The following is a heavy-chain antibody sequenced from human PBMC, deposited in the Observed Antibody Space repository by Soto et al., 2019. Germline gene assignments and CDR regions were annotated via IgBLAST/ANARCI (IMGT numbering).Heavy chain of an antibody. CDR3: ARGLEAQGGAIAAVLYWYYYYGMDV. D-gene: IGHD6-13*01. V-gene: IGHV4-34*01. Sequence: PSETLSLTCAVYGGSFSGYYWSWILQPPGKGLEWIGEINHSGSTNYNPSLKSRVTISVDTSKNQFSLKLSSVTAADTAVYYCARGLEAQGGAIAAVLYWYYYYGMDVWGQGTTVTVSS. J-gene: IGHJ6*02. CDR1: GGSFSGYY. CDR2: INHSGST.